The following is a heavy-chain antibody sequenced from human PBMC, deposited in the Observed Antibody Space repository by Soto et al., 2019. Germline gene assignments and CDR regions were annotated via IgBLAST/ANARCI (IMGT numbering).Heavy chain of an antibody. CDR3: AKEKSIAAPNYYYGMDV. Sequence: GWSLRLSCAASGFGFSSYAMSWVRQAPGKGLEWVSAISGSGGSTYYADSVKGRFTISRDNSKNTLYLQMNSLRAEDTAVYYCAKEKSIAAPNYYYGMDVWGQGTTVTVSS. CDR1: GFGFSSYA. CDR2: ISGSGGST. D-gene: IGHD6-6*01. J-gene: IGHJ6*02. V-gene: IGHV3-23*01.